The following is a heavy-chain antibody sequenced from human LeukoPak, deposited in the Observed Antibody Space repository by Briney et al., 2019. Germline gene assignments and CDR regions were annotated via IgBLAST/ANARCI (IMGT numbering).Heavy chain of an antibody. CDR3: AKVWGYYGSGSYHYFDH. Sequence: GGSLRLSCAASGFTFSSYGMSWVRQAPGKGLEWVSAISGSGGSTYYADSVKGRFTISRDNSKNTLYLQMNSLRAEDTAVYYCAKVWGYYGSGSYHYFDHWGQGTLVTVSS. J-gene: IGHJ4*02. D-gene: IGHD3-10*01. V-gene: IGHV3-23*01. CDR2: ISGSGGST. CDR1: GFTFSSYG.